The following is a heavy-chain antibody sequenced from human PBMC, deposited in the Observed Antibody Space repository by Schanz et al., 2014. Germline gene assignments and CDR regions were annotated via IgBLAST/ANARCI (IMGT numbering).Heavy chain of an antibody. J-gene: IGHJ6*02. Sequence: QVQLVQSGAEVKKPGSSVKVSCKASGGTFSSSTLTWVRQAPGQGLEWMGRIIPILDKTNYAQKFQGRVTMTRDTSTSTVYMELSSLRSEDTAVYYCVRDAGWAFGDYHGMDVWGQGTSVTVSS. V-gene: IGHV1-69*08. D-gene: IGHD3-10*01. CDR2: IIPILDKT. CDR1: GGTFSSST. CDR3: VRDAGWAFGDYHGMDV.